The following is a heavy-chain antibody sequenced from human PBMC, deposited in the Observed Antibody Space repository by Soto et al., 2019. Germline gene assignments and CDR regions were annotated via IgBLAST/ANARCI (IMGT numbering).Heavy chain of an antibody. CDR1: GGSFGDYY. Sequence: SETLSLTCAVYGGSFGDYYWSWVRQPPGKGLAWIGDINPSGSTNYNPSLKGRVTLSIDTSKNQFSLTLYSVTAADTAVYYCARITGRHLDYWGQGILVTVSS. J-gene: IGHJ4*02. D-gene: IGHD1-20*01. CDR2: INPSGST. V-gene: IGHV4-34*01. CDR3: ARITGRHLDY.